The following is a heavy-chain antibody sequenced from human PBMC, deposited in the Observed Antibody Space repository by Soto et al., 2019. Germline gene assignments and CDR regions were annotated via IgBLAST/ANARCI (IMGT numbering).Heavy chain of an antibody. Sequence: QITLKESGPPLVRPAQTLTLTCAFSGFSLTTTSMGVAWIRQPPGKALEWLALIYWDDDQRYSPSLKDRLTISKDTSRSRGVLTISNMNPEDTGTYFCAHAGDYDLLSFDHWGPGTLVTVSS. CDR1: GFSLTTTSMG. CDR3: AHAGDYDLLSFDH. CDR2: IYWDDDQ. D-gene: IGHD4-17*01. J-gene: IGHJ4*02. V-gene: IGHV2-5*02.